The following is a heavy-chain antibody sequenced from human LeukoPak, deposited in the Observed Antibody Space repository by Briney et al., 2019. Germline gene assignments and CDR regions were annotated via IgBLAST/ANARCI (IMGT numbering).Heavy chain of an antibody. D-gene: IGHD3-22*01. V-gene: IGHV3-23*01. CDR3: ARDNVYYYDDTGALDDFDI. CDR1: GLTFTTYA. CDR2: ISGSSGGSM. J-gene: IGHJ3*02. Sequence: GGSLRLSCKASGLTFTTYAMRWVRQAPSKGLEWVATISGSSGGSMYYADSVMGRFTISRDNSKNTLYLQMNSLRVEDTAVYFCARDNVYYYDDTGALDDFDIWGQGTTVTVAS.